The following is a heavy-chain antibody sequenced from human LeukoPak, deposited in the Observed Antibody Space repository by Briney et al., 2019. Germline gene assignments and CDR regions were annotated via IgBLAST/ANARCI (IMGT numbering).Heavy chain of an antibody. D-gene: IGHD4-17*01. Sequence: EASVKVSCKVSGYTLTELSMHWVRQAPGKGLEWMGGFDPEDGETIYAQKFQGRVTMTEDTSTDTAYMELSSLRSEDTAVCYCATDPSSGDYPFDYWGQGTLVTVSS. J-gene: IGHJ4*02. V-gene: IGHV1-24*01. CDR3: ATDPSSGDYPFDY. CDR2: FDPEDGET. CDR1: GYTLTELS.